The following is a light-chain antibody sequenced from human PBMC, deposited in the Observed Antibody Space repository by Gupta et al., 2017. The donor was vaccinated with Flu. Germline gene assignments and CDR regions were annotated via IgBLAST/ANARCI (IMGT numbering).Light chain of an antibody. CDR1: QSVLYSSNNKNY. Sequence: VSLGERATINCKSSQSVLYSSNNKNYLAWYQQKPGQPPKLLIYWASTRESGVPDRFSGSGSGTDFTLTISSLQAEDVAVYYCQQYYSSLTFGGGTKVEIK. CDR3: QQYYSSLT. CDR2: WAS. V-gene: IGKV4-1*01. J-gene: IGKJ4*01.